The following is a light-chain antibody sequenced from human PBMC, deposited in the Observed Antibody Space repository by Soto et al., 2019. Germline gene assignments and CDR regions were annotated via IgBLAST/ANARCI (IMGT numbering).Light chain of an antibody. CDR3: QQYVNSPFT. CDR2: EAS. Sequence: FVWTQSPGPLSLSPGERATFSCRASQSVRGNYIAWYQQKPGQAPRVLIFEASKRATGTPDRFSGSGSGTDFTLTISRLEPEDFAVFYCQQYVNSPFTFGQGTKLEI. V-gene: IGKV3-20*01. J-gene: IGKJ2*01. CDR1: QSVRGNY.